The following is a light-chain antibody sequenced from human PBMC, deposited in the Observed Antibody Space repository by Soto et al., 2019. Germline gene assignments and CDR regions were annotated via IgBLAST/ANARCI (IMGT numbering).Light chain of an antibody. J-gene: IGKJ5*01. CDR3: QQHNQWPIT. V-gene: IGKV3D-15*01. CDR2: YIS. CDR1: QSAGNF. Sequence: IVMTQSPAPLSVSPGETASLSCRASQSAGNFLAWYQQKPGQAPTLLIYYISTRATGIPARFSGSGSGTEFTLTINSLQSEDAAVYYCQQHNQWPITFGQGTRLEIK.